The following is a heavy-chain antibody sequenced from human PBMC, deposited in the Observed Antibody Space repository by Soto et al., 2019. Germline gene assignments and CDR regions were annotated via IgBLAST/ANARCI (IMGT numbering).Heavy chain of an antibody. CDR3: ARVIPYDFWNPGFPHFDY. V-gene: IGHV3-21*01. D-gene: IGHD3-3*01. CDR2: ISSSSSYI. Sequence: PGGSMGLSCAASGFTFSSYSMNWARQAQGKGPEWVSSISSSSSYIYYADSVKGRFTISRDNAKNSLYLQMNSLRAEDTAVYYCARVIPYDFWNPGFPHFDYWGQGTLVTVSS. CDR1: GFTFSSYS. J-gene: IGHJ4*02.